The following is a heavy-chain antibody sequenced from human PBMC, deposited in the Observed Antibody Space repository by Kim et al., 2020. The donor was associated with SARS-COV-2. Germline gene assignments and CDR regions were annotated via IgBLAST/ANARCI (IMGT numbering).Heavy chain of an antibody. J-gene: IGHJ4*02. D-gene: IGHD5-12*01. CDR2: T. CDR3: ARGRKDGYTQDY. V-gene: IGHV3-74*01. Sequence: TNYVDSVKGRITISRDDAKNMVYLQMNSLRVEDTAVYFCARGRKDGYTQDYWGQGALVTVAS.